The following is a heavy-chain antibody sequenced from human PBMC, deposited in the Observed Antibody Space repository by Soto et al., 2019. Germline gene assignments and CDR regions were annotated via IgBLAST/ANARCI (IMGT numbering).Heavy chain of an antibody. CDR1: GDSMTSYY. CDR3: AMSYNCGHFDS. D-gene: IGHD1-20*01. Sequence: VQLHESGPGLVKPSEPLSLNCTVSGDSMTSYYWTWIRRPPGTGLEWIGYIYYSGNTEYNPSPQSSVAKSKDTFRKQLSLDVMYVSAADTAIYYCAMSYNCGHFDSWVPGSLNTVSS. V-gene: IGHV4-59*01. CDR2: IYYSGNT. J-gene: IGHJ4*02.